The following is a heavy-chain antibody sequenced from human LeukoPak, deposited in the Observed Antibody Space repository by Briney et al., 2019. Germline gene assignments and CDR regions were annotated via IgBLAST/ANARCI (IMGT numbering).Heavy chain of an antibody. J-gene: IGHJ4*02. V-gene: IGHV3-66*01. Sequence: GGSLRLSCAASGFPVSDNYMSWVRQAPGKGLEWASIIYSDGTTYYADSVKGRFTISRDNSKNSVYLQMNSLRAEDTAVYYCARDPGYNYGFDYWGQGTLVTVSS. CDR1: GFPVSDNY. CDR2: IYSDGTT. CDR3: ARDPGYNYGFDY. D-gene: IGHD5-18*01.